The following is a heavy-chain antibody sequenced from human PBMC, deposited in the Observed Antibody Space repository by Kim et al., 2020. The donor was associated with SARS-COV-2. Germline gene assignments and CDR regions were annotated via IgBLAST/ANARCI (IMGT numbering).Heavy chain of an antibody. CDR1: GFTFNEHA. D-gene: IGHD6-19*01. Sequence: GGSLRLSCAASGFTFNEHAMHWVRQAPGKGLEWVSGISWNSGTIGYADSVQGRFTISRDNAKKSLYLQMNSLRSEDTALYYCAKDAAPWLGQLDYYFYGMDAWGQGTTVTVS. CDR2: ISWNSGTI. V-gene: IGHV3-9*01. CDR3: AKDAAPWLGQLDYYFYGMDA. J-gene: IGHJ6*02.